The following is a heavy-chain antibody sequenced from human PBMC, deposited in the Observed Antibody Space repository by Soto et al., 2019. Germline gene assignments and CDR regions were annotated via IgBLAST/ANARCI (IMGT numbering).Heavy chain of an antibody. CDR1: GDSIRSYY. Sequence: SETLSLTCTVSGDSIRSYYWSWIRQPPGKGLEWIGYIYYSGSTNYNPSLKSRVTISVDTSKNQFSLKLTSVTAADTAIYYCAIVTAVAGYWGQGTLVTVSS. V-gene: IGHV4-59*01. D-gene: IGHD2-15*01. CDR3: AIVTAVAGY. CDR2: IYYSGST. J-gene: IGHJ4*02.